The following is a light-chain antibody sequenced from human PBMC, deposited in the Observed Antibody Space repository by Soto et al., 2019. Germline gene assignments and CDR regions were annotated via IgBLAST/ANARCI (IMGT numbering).Light chain of an antibody. Sequence: IQLTQSPSSLSASIGDRVTITCRASQDISSSLAWYQQKPGKAPKLLIYAASTLQSGVPSRFSGSGSGTDFTLTISSLQPEDRATYYCQHLSSNSFTFGPGTIVDL. CDR3: QHLSSNSFT. J-gene: IGKJ3*01. CDR2: AAS. V-gene: IGKV1-9*01. CDR1: QDISSS.